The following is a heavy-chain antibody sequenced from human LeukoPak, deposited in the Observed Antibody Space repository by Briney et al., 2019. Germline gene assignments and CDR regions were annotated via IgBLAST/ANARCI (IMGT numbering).Heavy chain of an antibody. CDR3: AKLVVPAAMGGGTDY. Sequence: GGSLRLSCAASGFTFSSYAMHWVRQAPGKGLEWVAVISYDGSNKYYADSVKGRFTISGDNSKKTLYLQMNSLRAEDTAVYYCAKLVVPAAMGGGTDYLGQGTLVTVSS. V-gene: IGHV3-30*01. J-gene: IGHJ4*02. CDR2: ISYDGSNK. CDR1: GFTFSSYA. D-gene: IGHD2-2*01.